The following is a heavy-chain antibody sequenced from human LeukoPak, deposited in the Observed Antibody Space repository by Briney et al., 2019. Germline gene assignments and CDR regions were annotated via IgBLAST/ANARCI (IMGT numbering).Heavy chain of an antibody. D-gene: IGHD4-17*01. V-gene: IGHV3-53*01. CDR1: GFTVSSKY. J-gene: IGHJ6*03. CDR3: ARGGPSTTVTTSYSFFYMDV. Sequence: PGGSLRLSCAASGFTVSSKYMSWVRQAPGRGREWVSVIYSDGYTYYAESVKGRFTISRDNFKNTMYVQMNSLRAEDTAVYDCARGGPSTTVTTSYSFFYMDVWGKGTTVTVSS. CDR2: IYSDGYT.